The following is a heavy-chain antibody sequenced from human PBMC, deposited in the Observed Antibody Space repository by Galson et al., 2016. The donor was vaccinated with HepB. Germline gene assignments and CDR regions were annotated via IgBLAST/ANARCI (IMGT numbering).Heavy chain of an antibody. V-gene: IGHV3-21*01. J-gene: IGHJ3*02. Sequence: SLRLSCATSGFTLTRYNMNRVRQAPGKGLEWVSSISSGSSYIYYADSVKGRFTISRDNVKKSLYLQMNSLRPEDTAVYYCARVREQQLLDAFDIWGQGTMVTVSP. D-gene: IGHD6-13*01. CDR2: ISSGSSYI. CDR3: ARVREQQLLDAFDI. CDR1: GFTLTRYN.